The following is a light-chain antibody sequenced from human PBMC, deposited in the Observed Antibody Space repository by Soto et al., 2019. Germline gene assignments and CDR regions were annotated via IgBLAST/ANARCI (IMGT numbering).Light chain of an antibody. CDR1: SSNIGSGYD. Sequence: QSVLTQPPSVSGAPGQRVTISCTGSSSNIGSGYDVHWYQQLPGTAPKLLIYGNGNRPSGVPDRFSVSESGTSASLAITGLQAEDEADYYCQSYDSRLSGYVFGTGTKVTVL. CDR2: GNG. CDR3: QSYDSRLSGYV. J-gene: IGLJ1*01. V-gene: IGLV1-40*01.